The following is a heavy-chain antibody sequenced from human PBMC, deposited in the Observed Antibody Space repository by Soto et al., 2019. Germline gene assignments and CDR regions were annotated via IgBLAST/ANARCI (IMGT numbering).Heavy chain of an antibody. CDR2: ISYDGSNK. J-gene: IGHJ4*02. D-gene: IGHD6-13*01. CDR1: GFTFSSYG. CDR3: AKDLGIDARPQNGSLLF. Sequence: GGSLRLSCAASGFTFSSYGMHWVRQAPGKGLEWVAVISYDGSNKYYADSVKGRFTISRDNSKNTLYLQMNSLGAEDTAVYYCAKDLGIDARPQNGSLLFWGQANLLTLSS. V-gene: IGHV3-30*18.